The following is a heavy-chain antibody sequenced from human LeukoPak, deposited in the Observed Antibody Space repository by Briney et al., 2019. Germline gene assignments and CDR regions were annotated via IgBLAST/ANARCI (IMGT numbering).Heavy chain of an antibody. D-gene: IGHD6-13*01. CDR2: MNPNSGNT. J-gene: IGHJ4*02. Sequence: ASVKVSCKASGYTFTSYGISWVRQAPGQGLEWMGWMNPNSGNTGYAQKFQGRVTITRNTSISTAYMELSSLRSEDTAVYYCARGVRKRGSSSWYGVFDYWGQGTLVTVSS. V-gene: IGHV1-8*02. CDR3: ARGVRKRGSSSWYGVFDY. CDR1: GYTFTSYG.